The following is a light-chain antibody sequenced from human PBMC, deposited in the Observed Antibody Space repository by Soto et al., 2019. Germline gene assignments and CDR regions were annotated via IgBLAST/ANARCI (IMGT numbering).Light chain of an antibody. CDR2: EVT. Sequence: QSVLTQPASVSGSPGQSITVSCTGTSSDVGAYDYVSWYQHHPGKAPKLIIYEVTNRPSGVSNRFSGSKSGNTASLTISGLQAEDEADYYCNLYTRSTKYVFGTGTKVT. V-gene: IGLV2-14*01. CDR1: SSDVGAYDY. J-gene: IGLJ1*01. CDR3: NLYTRSTKYV.